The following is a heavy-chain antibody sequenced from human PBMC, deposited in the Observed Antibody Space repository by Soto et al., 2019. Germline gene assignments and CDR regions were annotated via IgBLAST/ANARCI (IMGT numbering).Heavy chain of an antibody. Sequence: EVQLVESGGGLVQPGGSLRLSCAASGFTFSSYSMNWVRQARGKGLEWVSYISSSSSTIYYADSVKGRFTISRDNAKNSLYLQMNSLRAEDTAVYYCARDAHYYYYMDVWGKGTTVTVSS. V-gene: IGHV3-48*01. CDR2: ISSSSSTI. J-gene: IGHJ6*03. CDR3: ARDAHYYYYMDV. CDR1: GFTFSSYS.